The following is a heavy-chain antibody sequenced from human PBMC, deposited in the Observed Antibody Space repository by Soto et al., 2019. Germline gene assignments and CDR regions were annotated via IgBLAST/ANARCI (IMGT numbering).Heavy chain of an antibody. CDR3: ALRSMAVVPEY. J-gene: IGHJ4*02. V-gene: IGHV4-59*01. D-gene: IGHD3-22*01. CDR2: LYYGRSA. CDR1: GDSISSYY. Sequence: QVQLQESGPGLVKPSETLSLTCAVSGDSISSYYCMWIRQPPGKGLESIGYLYYGRSANYNPSLKGRVPLSXXTSTNQCSLTLSSMTAADTAVYYCALRSMAVVPEYWGQGTLVTVSS.